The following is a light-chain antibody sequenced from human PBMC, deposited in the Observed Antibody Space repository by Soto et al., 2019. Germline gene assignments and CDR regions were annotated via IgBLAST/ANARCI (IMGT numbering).Light chain of an antibody. V-gene: IGLV2-14*01. CDR2: HVS. Sequence: QSALTQPASVSWSPGQSIAISCTGTSSDVGGYNYVSWYQQYPGKAPKLVIYHVSNRPSGVSNRFSGSKSGNSASLTISGLQAEDEADYYCSSYTSTSTYVFGNGTKVTVL. CDR1: SSDVGGYNY. J-gene: IGLJ1*01. CDR3: SSYTSTSTYV.